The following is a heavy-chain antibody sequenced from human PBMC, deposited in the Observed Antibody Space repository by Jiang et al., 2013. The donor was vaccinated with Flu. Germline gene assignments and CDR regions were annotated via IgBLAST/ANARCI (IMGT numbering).Heavy chain of an antibody. CDR1: GFTFSDYY. Sequence: QLVESGGGLVKPGGSLRLSCAASGFTFSDYYMGWIRQAPGKGLEWVSYISLSGSTIYYADSVKGRFTISRDNAQNSLYLQMSGLRAEDTAVYYCAKAGWNRVVARLWYFDLWGRGTLVTVSS. J-gene: IGHJ2*01. D-gene: IGHD1-1*01. CDR2: ISLSGSTI. V-gene: IGHV3-11*01. CDR3: AKAGWNRVVARLWYFDL.